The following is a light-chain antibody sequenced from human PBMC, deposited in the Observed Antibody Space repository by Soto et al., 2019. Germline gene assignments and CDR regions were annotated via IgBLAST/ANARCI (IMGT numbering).Light chain of an antibody. J-gene: IGKJ2*01. Sequence: EIAMTQFPATLYVSPGERATLFCSASQSVGNSLAWYQQKPGQAPRLLFYRASSRATGIAARFSGSGSGTEFTLTISSLQSEEFAVYYCQQDKNWYAFGQGTKLEIK. CDR1: QSVGNS. CDR3: QQDKNWYA. V-gene: IGKV3-15*01. CDR2: RAS.